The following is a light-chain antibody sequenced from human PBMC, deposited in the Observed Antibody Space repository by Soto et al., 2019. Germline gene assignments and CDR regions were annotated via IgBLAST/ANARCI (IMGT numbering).Light chain of an antibody. CDR2: NVG. V-gene: IGLV2-14*03. CDR3: SSYSDGSTVVV. CDR1: SVGLYNY. Sequence: QSALTQPASVSGSPGQSITISCTGSSVGLYNYVSWYQHHPGKAPKLMIYNVGSRPSGVSIRFSGSKSGDTASLAISGLQAEDEADYYFSSYSDGSTVVVFGTGTKLTVL. J-gene: IGLJ1*01.